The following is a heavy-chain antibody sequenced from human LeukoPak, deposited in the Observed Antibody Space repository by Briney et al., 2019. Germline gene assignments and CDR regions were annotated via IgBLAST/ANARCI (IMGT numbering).Heavy chain of an antibody. CDR2: ISGSGSTI. D-gene: IGHD5-18*01. J-gene: IGHJ4*02. V-gene: IGHV3-11*01. CDR3: AREGYNYRGLDY. CDR1: GFTFSDYY. Sequence: TGGSLRLSCAASGFTFSDYYMGWIRQAPGKGLEWVSYISGSGSTIYYADSVKGRLSISRDNAKNSLYLQTNSLRAEDTAVYYCAREGYNYRGLDYWGQGTLVTVSS.